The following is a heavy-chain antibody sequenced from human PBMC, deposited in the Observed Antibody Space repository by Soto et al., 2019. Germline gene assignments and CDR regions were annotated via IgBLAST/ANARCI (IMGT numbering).Heavy chain of an antibody. CDR2: IYYSGST. V-gene: IGHV4-61*01. Sequence: SETLSLTCTVSGGSVSSGSYYWSWIRQPPGKGLEWIGYIYYSGSTNYNPSLKSRVTVSVDTSKNQFSLELSSVTAADTAVYYCARGPLGGTFDYWGQGTLVTVSS. CDR3: ARGPLGGTFDY. D-gene: IGHD1-26*01. J-gene: IGHJ4*02. CDR1: GGSVSSGSYY.